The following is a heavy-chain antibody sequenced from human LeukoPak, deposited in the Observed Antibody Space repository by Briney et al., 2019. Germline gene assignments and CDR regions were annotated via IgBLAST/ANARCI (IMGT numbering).Heavy chain of an antibody. CDR3: ARLGSGWGLDY. J-gene: IGHJ4*02. V-gene: IGHV3-53*01. Sequence: PGGSLRLSCAVSGFSVSTKNMNWVRQAPGKGLEWVSGLYRGGSTYYADSVKGRFTISRDNSKNTLYLQMNSLRAEDTAVYYCARLGSGWGLDYWGQGTLVTVAS. CDR1: GFSVSTKN. D-gene: IGHD6-19*01. CDR2: LYRGGST.